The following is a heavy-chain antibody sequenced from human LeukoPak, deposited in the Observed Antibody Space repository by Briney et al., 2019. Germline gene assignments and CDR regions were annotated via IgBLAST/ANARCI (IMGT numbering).Heavy chain of an antibody. CDR3: ARRETYSNPFGS. CDR2: MDYGGNT. D-gene: IGHD4-11*01. V-gene: IGHV4-39*01. J-gene: IGHJ4*02. Sequence: ETLSLTCSVSGGSVSRSICSWIRQPPGKGLEWIGNMDYGGNTYYSPSLKSRVTVSVDTSKNQFSLKLTSVTAADTAVYYCARRETYSNPFGSWGQRTLVTVSS. CDR1: GGSVSRSICS.